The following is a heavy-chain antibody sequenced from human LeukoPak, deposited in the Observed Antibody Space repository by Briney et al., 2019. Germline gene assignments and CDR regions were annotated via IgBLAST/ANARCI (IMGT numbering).Heavy chain of an antibody. CDR1: GYTFTSYG. J-gene: IGHJ6*02. CDR2: ISAYNGNT. CDR3: ARGYSSGWYYYGMDV. D-gene: IGHD6-19*01. V-gene: IGHV1-18*01. Sequence: ASVTVSCKASGYTFTSYGISWVRQAPGQGLEWMGWISAYNGNTNYAQKLQGRVTMTTDTSTSTAYMELRSLRSDDTAVYYCARGYSSGWYYYGMDVWGQGTTVTVSS.